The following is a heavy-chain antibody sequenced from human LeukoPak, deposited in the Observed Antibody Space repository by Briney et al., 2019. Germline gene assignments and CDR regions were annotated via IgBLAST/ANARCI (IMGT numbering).Heavy chain of an antibody. CDR3: AKDQEQWLARYYFAY. V-gene: IGHV3-23*01. Sequence: GGSLRLSCAASGFTFSSYAMTWVRQAPGEGLEWVSAISGSGGNTYYADSVKGRFTISRDNSKNTLYLQMNSLRAEDTAVYYCAKDQEQWLARYYFAYWAREPRVTVSS. CDR1: GFTFSSYA. J-gene: IGHJ4*02. D-gene: IGHD6-19*01. CDR2: ISGSGGNT.